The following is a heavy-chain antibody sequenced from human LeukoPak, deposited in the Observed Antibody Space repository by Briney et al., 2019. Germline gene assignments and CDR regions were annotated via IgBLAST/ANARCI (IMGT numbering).Heavy chain of an antibody. Sequence: GASVKVSCKVSGYTLTELSMHWVRQAPGKGLEWMGGFDPEDGETIYAQKFQGRVTMTEDTSTDTAYMELSSLRSEDTAVYYCATGGYCSSTSCYGSWVGANDYWGQGTLVTVSS. CDR3: ATGGYCSSTSCYGSWVGANDY. J-gene: IGHJ4*02. D-gene: IGHD2-2*01. CDR1: GYTLTELS. V-gene: IGHV1-24*01. CDR2: FDPEDGET.